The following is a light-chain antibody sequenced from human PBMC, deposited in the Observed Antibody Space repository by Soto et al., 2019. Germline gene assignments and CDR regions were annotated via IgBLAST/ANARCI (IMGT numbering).Light chain of an antibody. CDR3: QQYNSYPWT. Sequence: DIQMTQSPSTLSASVGDRVTIPCQASQSISSWLARYQQKPGKAAKLLIYDASSLESGVLSRFSGSRSGTEFTLTISSLQPDDFATYYCQQYNSYPWTFGQGTKVDIK. J-gene: IGKJ1*01. V-gene: IGKV1-5*01. CDR2: DAS. CDR1: QSISSW.